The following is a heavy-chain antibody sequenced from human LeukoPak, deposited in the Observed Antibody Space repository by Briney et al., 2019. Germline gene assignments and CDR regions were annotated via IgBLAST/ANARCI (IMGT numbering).Heavy chain of an antibody. V-gene: IGHV4-30-4*01. CDR1: GGSLSGGDYY. D-gene: IGHD3-9*01. J-gene: IGHJ4*02. Sequence: SETLSLTCTVSGGSLSGGDYYWSWIRQPPGKGLEWIGYIYYSGSTDYSPSLRSRVTISVDTSKNQFSLKLSSVTAADTAVYYCARDDILTGYWDWGQGTPVTVSS. CDR2: IYYSGST. CDR3: ARDDILTGYWD.